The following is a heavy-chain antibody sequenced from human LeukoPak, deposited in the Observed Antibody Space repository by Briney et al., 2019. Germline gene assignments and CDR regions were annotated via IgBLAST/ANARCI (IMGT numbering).Heavy chain of an antibody. CDR2: FDPEDGET. Sequence: ASVKVSCKVSGYTLTELSMHWVRQAPGKGLEWMGGFDPEDGETIYAQKFQGRVTMTEDTSTDTAYMELSSLRSEDTAVYYCTRGIWSRSGWYYYDYWGQGTLVTVSS. CDR1: GYTLTELS. V-gene: IGHV1-24*01. D-gene: IGHD6-19*01. CDR3: TRGIWSRSGWYYYDY. J-gene: IGHJ4*02.